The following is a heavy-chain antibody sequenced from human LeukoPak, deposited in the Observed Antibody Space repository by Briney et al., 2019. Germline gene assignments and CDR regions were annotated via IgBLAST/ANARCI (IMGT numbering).Heavy chain of an antibody. D-gene: IGHD5-18*01. CDR1: GYTFTGYY. Sequence: ASVKVSCKASGYTFTGYYMHWVRQAPGQGLEWMGWINPNSGGTNYAQKFQGRVTMTRDTSISTAYMELSRLRSDDTAVYYCARGVEREYSYVSWFDPWGQGTLVTVSS. CDR3: ARGVEREYSYVSWFDP. J-gene: IGHJ5*02. V-gene: IGHV1-2*02. CDR2: INPNSGGT.